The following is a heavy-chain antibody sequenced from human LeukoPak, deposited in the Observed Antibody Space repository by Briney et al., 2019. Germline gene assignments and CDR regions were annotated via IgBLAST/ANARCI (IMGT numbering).Heavy chain of an antibody. CDR1: GYTFTSYD. J-gene: IGHJ4*02. CDR2: ISAGNGNT. CDR3: ARDSGSGNNDY. V-gene: IGHV1-3*01. Sequence: VASVKVSCKASGYTFTSYDINWVRQATGQGLEWMGWISAGNGNTKYSQNFQGRVTFISNTSATTAFMELSSLRSEDAAVYYCARDSGSGNNDYWGQGTLVTVSS. D-gene: IGHD1-26*01.